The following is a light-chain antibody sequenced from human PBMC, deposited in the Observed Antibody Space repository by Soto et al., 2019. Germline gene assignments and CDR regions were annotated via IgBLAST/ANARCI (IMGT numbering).Light chain of an antibody. CDR1: SSNIGAGYD. CDR2: ANS. Sequence: QPVLTQPPSVSGAPGQRVTISCTGSSSNIGAGYDVQWYQQLPGTAPKLLIFANSDRPSGVPDRFSGSKSGTSASLAITGLQAEDEADYYCQSYDSSLSVVVFGGGTKVTVL. V-gene: IGLV1-40*01. J-gene: IGLJ2*01. CDR3: QSYDSSLSVVV.